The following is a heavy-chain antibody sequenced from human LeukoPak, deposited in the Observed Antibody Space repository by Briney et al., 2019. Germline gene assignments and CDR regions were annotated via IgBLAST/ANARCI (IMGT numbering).Heavy chain of an antibody. V-gene: IGHV1-18*01. D-gene: IGHD3-10*01. Sequence: ASVKVSCTASGYTFTSYGTSWVRQAPGQGLEWMGWISAYNGNTNYAQKLQGRVTMTTDTSTSTAYMELRSLRSDDTAVYYCARMDAMVRGLIYYYYGMDVWGQGTTVTVSS. CDR3: ARMDAMVRGLIYYYYGMDV. CDR2: ISAYNGNT. J-gene: IGHJ6*02. CDR1: GYTFTSYG.